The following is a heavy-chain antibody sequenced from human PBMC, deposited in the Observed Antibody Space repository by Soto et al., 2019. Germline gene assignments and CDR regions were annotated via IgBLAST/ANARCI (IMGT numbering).Heavy chain of an antibody. CDR1: GYTMTGYG. Sequence: ASVKVACKASGYTMTGYGSSRVRQAPGQGLEWMGWISAYNGNTNYAQKLQGRVTMTTDTSTSTAYMELRSLRSDDTAVYYCARDDSSSSSAFGIWGKGTMVTVPS. D-gene: IGHD6-6*01. CDR2: ISAYNGNT. J-gene: IGHJ3*02. V-gene: IGHV1-18*01. CDR3: ARDDSSSSSAFGI.